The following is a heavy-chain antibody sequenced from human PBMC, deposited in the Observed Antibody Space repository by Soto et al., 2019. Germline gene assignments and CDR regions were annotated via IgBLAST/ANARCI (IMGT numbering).Heavy chain of an antibody. CDR1: EFTFSNYE. J-gene: IGHJ4*02. CDR2: ISYTGSTI. CDR3: ARGLRNYYDRSGLHY. V-gene: IGHV3-48*03. D-gene: IGHD3-22*01. Sequence: GGSLRLSCVGSEFTFSNYEMNWVRQAPGKGLEWVSYISYTGSTIYYADSVRGRFSISRDNSKNSLYLQINSLRAEDTAVYYCARGLRNYYDRSGLHYWGQGILVTVSS.